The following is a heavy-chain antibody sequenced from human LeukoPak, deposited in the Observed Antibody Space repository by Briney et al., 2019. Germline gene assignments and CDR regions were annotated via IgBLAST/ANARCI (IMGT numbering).Heavy chain of an antibody. J-gene: IGHJ4*02. CDR2: MNPNSGNT. Sequence: ASGXXFTXXDXXWVRQXTXQXXEXXXWMNPNSGNTGYAQKFQGRVTITRDTSASTAYMELSSLRSEDTAVYYCARALTPGSEFDYWGQGTLVTVSS. CDR1: GXXFTXXD. CDR3: ARALTPGSEFDY. V-gene: IGHV1-8*03. D-gene: IGHD4/OR15-4a*01.